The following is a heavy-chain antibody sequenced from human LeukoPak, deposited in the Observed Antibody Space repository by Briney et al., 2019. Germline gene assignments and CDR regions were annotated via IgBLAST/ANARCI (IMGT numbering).Heavy chain of an antibody. Sequence: ASVKVSCKASGYTFTSYYMHWVRQAPGQGLEWMGIINPSGGSTSYAQKFQGRVTMTRDTSTSTVYMELSRLRSDDTAVYYCAREISTVTTADYGMDVWGQGTTVTVSS. D-gene: IGHD4-17*01. CDR1: GYTFTSYY. CDR2: INPSGGST. V-gene: IGHV1-46*01. CDR3: AREISTVTTADYGMDV. J-gene: IGHJ6*02.